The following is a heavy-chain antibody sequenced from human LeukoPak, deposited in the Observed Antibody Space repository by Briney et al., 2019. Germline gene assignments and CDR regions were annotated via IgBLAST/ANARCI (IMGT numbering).Heavy chain of an antibody. CDR2: MNRDGSQR. CDR3: ASADGGRNSLGP. J-gene: IGHJ5*02. D-gene: IGHD4-23*01. V-gene: IGHV3-7*01. Sequence: GGSLRLSCVGSGFVFSGYWMSWARQAPGKGLEWVAKMNRDGSQRDYVDSVKGRFTVSRDNAVNSVFLQMNNVRVEDTAVYYWASADGGRNSLGPWGQGPLVPVSS. CDR1: GFVFSGYW.